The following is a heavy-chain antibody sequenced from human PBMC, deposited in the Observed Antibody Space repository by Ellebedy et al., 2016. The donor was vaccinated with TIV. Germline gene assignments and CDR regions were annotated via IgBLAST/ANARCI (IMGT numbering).Heavy chain of an antibody. CDR3: VGGVVPPEGLFLGYFQH. Sequence: GGSLRLSXAASGFTFNSFAMNWVRQAPGKGLEWVAGISGSAGSKYYGDSVKGRFIISRDNSKSTLDLQMNNLRAEDTAVYYCVGGVVPPEGLFLGYFQHWGQGTLVTVSS. V-gene: IGHV3-23*01. CDR2: ISGSAGSK. CDR1: GFTFNSFA. D-gene: IGHD2-2*01. J-gene: IGHJ1*01.